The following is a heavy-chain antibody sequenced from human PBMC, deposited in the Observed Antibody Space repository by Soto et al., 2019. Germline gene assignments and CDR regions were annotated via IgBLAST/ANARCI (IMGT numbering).Heavy chain of an antibody. J-gene: IGHJ6*02. CDR3: AKMAGSSSGLLYYYYYGMDV. CDR1: GFTFSSYA. D-gene: IGHD6-19*01. Sequence: PGGSLRLSCAASGFTFSSYAMSWVRQAPGKGLEWVSGICGSGGSTYYADSVKGRFTISRDNSKNTLYLQMNGLRAEDTAVYYCAKMAGSSSGLLYYYYYGMDVWGQGTTVTVSS. V-gene: IGHV3-23*01. CDR2: ICGSGGST.